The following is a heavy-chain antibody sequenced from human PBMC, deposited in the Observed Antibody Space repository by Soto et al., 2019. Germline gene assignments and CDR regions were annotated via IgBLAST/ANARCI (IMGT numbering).Heavy chain of an antibody. CDR2: IYYSGST. CDR3: ARVDTATGRTFDC. V-gene: IGHV4-30-4*01. D-gene: IGHD5-18*01. J-gene: IGHJ4*02. CDR1: GGSISSGDYY. Sequence: QVQLQESGPGLVKPSQTLSLTCTVSGGSISSGDYYWSWIRQPPGKGLEWIGYIYYSGSTYYNPSLTSQVTVPEDTSKSQFSLKRSSGTAADTAVYYCARVDTATGRTFDCWGQGTLVTLSS.